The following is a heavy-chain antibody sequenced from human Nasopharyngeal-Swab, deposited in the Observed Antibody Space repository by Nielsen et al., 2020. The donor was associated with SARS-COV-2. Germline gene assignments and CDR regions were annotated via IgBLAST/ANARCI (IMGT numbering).Heavy chain of an antibody. V-gene: IGHV3-48*04. CDR2: ITGTSDSI. CDR1: GFTFSPYT. CDR3: ARAGLRCPQYCYYGMDV. J-gene: IGHJ6*02. D-gene: IGHD4-17*01. Sequence: GGSLRLSCAASGFTFSPYTMPWVRPAPGKGLEWLSYITGTSDSIRYADSVKGRFTISRDNAKNSLFLQMNGLTAEDTAVYYCARAGLRCPQYCYYGMDVWGQGTTVTVSS.